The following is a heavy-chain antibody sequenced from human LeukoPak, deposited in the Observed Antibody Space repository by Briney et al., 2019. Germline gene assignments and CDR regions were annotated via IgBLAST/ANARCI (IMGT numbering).Heavy chain of an antibody. CDR2: ISYDGSNK. J-gene: IGHJ5*02. CDR3: ARGDSGSYSWFDP. CDR1: GFTFSSYA. Sequence: GGSLRLSCAASGFTFSSYAMHWVRQAPGKGLEWVAVISYDGSNKYYADSVKGRFTISRDDSKNTLYLQMNSLRGEDTAVYYCARGDSGSYSWFDPWGQGTLVTVSS. V-gene: IGHV3-30-3*01. D-gene: IGHD1-26*01.